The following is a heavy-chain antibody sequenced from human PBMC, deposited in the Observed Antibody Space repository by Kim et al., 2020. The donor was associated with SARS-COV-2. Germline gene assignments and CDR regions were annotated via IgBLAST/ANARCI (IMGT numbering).Heavy chain of an antibody. V-gene: IGHV1-2*02. Sequence: ASVKVSCKASGYTFTGYYMHWVRQAPGQGLEWMGWINPNSGGTNYAQKFQGRVTMTRDTSISTAYMELSRLRSDDTAVYYCARGEDYDFRSGYYSYFDYWGQGTLVTVSS. CDR2: INPNSGGT. J-gene: IGHJ4*02. CDR3: ARGEDYDFRSGYYSYFDY. D-gene: IGHD3-3*01. CDR1: GYTFTGYY.